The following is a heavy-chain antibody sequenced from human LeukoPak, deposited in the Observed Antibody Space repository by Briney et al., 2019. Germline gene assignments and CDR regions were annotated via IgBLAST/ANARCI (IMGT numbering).Heavy chain of an antibody. V-gene: IGHV3-66*01. Sequence: GGSLRLSCAASGFTVSSNYMSWVRQAPGKGLEWVSVIYSGGSTYYADSVKGRFTISRDNSKNTLYLQMNSLRAEDTAVYYCARDHHNGPFVYWGQGTLVTVSS. D-gene: IGHD1-1*01. CDR1: GFTVSSNY. CDR3: ARDHHNGPFVY. CDR2: IYSGGST. J-gene: IGHJ4*02.